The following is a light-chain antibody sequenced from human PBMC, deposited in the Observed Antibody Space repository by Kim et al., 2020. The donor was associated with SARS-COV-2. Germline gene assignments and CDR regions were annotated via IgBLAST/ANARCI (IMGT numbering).Light chain of an antibody. Sequence: DIQMTQSPSAMSASVGDRVTITCRASQGISNYLVWFQQKPGKVPRRLIYSASTLQTGVPSRFSGSGSGTEFTLTISSLQPEDFATYYCLQHKRYPLTFRGGTKVDIK. V-gene: IGKV1-17*03. J-gene: IGKJ4*01. CDR3: LQHKRYPLT. CDR2: SAS. CDR1: QGISNY.